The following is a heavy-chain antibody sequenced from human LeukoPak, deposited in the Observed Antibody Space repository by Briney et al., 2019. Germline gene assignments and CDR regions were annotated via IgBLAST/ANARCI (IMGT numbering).Heavy chain of an antibody. D-gene: IGHD3-10*01. V-gene: IGHV4-4*09. CDR1: GGSISNYF. CDR3: ARPYGSGSYDWFDP. CDR2: IFTSDDT. J-gene: IGHJ5*02. Sequence: SETLSLTCTVSGGSISNYFWSWVRQPPGKRLEWIANIFTSDDTNYNPSLKGRVTISLDTSKNQFSLRMSSVTAADTAVYYCARPYGSGSYDWFDPWGQGTLVTVSS.